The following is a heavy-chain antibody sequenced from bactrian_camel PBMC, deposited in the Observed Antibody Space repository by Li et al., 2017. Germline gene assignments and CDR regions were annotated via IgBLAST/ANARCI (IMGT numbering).Heavy chain of an antibody. CDR3: AAALVGSNDCTYYGQHSISSRSAYSY. CDR1: GLTHRANC. D-gene: IGHD2*01. V-gene: IGHV3S40*01. CDR2: IYPGGGIA. J-gene: IGHJ4*01. Sequence: EVQLVESGGGLEQPGGSLTLSCSHSGLTHRANCIGWFRQAPGKEREGVARIYPGGGIAYYADSVKGRFSISRDNAKKTVWLQMNSLKPEDTAMYYCAAALVGSNDCTYYGQHSISSRSAYSYWGQGTQVTVS.